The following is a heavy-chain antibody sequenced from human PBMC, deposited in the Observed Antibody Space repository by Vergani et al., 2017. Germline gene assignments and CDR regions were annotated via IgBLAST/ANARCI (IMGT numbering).Heavy chain of an antibody. J-gene: IGHJ5*02. CDR2: ISAYNGNT. V-gene: IGHV1-18*01. CDR1: GGTFSSYA. D-gene: IGHD3-3*01. CDR3: ARDGEWLLFGDNHNWFDP. Sequence: QVQLVQSGAEVKKPGSSVKVSCKASGGTFSSYAISWVRQAPGQGLEWMGWISAYNGNTNYAQKLQGRVTMTTDTSTSTAYMELRSLRSDDTAVYYCARDGEWLLFGDNHNWFDPWGQGTLVTVSS.